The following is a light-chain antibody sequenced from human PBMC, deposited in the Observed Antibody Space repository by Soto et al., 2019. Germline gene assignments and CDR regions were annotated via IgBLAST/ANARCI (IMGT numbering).Light chain of an antibody. CDR2: GAS. V-gene: IGKV3-15*01. CDR3: QQYNNWPRT. J-gene: IGKJ1*01. Sequence: EIVMTQSPATLSVSPGERATLSCRASQSVSSNLAWYQQKPCQAPRLLIYGASTRATGIQARFSGSGSGTEFTLTISSLQSEDFAVYYCQQYNNWPRTFGQGTKVDI. CDR1: QSVSSN.